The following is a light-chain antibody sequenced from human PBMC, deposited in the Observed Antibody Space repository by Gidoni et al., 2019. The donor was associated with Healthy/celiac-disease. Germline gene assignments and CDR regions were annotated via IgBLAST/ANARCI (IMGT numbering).Light chain of an antibody. CDR3: YSTDSSGNHRGV. V-gene: IGLV3-10*01. J-gene: IGLJ3*02. Sequence: SYELSQPPPAPGPPGQTARITSSGEALPKRYAYWSQEKSGQAPVLVIYEDNKRPSGIPERFSGSSSGKMATLTISGAQVEDEADYYCYSTDSSGNHRGVFGGGTKLTVL. CDR1: ALPKRY. CDR2: EDN.